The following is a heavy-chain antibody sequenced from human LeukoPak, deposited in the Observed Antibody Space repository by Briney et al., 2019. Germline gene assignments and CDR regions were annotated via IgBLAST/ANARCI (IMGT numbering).Heavy chain of an antibody. V-gene: IGHV1-2*02. CDR3: ARERITIFDYGMDV. D-gene: IGHD3-3*01. CDR1: GYTFIGYY. J-gene: IGHJ6*02. CDR2: INTNSGGT. Sequence: SVNVSCKASGYTFIGYYMHWVRQPPAQGLAWMGWINTNSGGTNYAQKFQGRVTMTRDTSISTAYMKLSRLSSDDTAVYYCARERITIFDYGMDVWGQGTTVTVSS.